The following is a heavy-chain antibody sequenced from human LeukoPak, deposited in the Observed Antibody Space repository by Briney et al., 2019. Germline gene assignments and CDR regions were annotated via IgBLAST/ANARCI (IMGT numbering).Heavy chain of an antibody. CDR1: GGSISSYY. CDR3: ARAHYGSGSYNFDY. V-gene: IGHV4-4*07. Sequence: PSETLSLTCTASGGSISSYYWSWIRQPAGKGLEWIGRIYTSGSTNYNPSLKSRVTMSVDTSKNQFSLKLSSVTAADTAVYYCARAHYGSGSYNFDYWGQGTLVTVSS. J-gene: IGHJ4*02. D-gene: IGHD3-10*01. CDR2: IYTSGST.